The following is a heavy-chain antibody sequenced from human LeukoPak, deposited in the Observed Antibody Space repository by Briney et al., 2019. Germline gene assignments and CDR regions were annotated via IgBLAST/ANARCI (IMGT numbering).Heavy chain of an antibody. J-gene: IGHJ5*02. V-gene: IGHV3-21*01. CDR1: GFTFSSYS. CDR2: ISGSSSYI. Sequence: GGSLRLSCAASGFTFSSYSMNWVRQAPGKGLEWVSSISGSSSYIYYADSVKGRFTISRDNAKNSLYLQMNSLRAEDTAAYYCARAGELWSAEETWGQGTLVTVSS. CDR3: ARAGELWSAEET. D-gene: IGHD5-18*01.